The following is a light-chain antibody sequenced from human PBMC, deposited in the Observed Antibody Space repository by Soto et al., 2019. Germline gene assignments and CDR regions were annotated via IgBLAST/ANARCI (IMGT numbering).Light chain of an antibody. J-gene: IGKJ4*01. CDR2: DAS. Sequence: EIVMTQSPATLSVSPGERVTLSCRASQSVGSNLAWYQQKPGQDPRVLIYDASTRATVIPPRFSGSGSGTEFTLTISSLQSEDFAIYYCQQYDDWPLTFGGGTKVEIK. CDR1: QSVGSN. CDR3: QQYDDWPLT. V-gene: IGKV3D-15*01.